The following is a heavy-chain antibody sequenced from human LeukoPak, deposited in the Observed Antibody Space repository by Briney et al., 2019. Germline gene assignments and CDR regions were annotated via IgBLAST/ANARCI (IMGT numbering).Heavy chain of an antibody. Sequence: KPSETLSLTCAGYGGAFSGYYWSWIRPPPRKGLEWIGEINHSGSTNYNPSLKSRVTISVDTSKNQFSLKLSSVTAADTAVYYCARGGYSGYDFWFDPWGQGTLVTASS. D-gene: IGHD5-12*01. CDR1: GGAFSGYY. CDR3: ARGGYSGYDFWFDP. V-gene: IGHV4-34*01. J-gene: IGHJ5*02. CDR2: INHSGST.